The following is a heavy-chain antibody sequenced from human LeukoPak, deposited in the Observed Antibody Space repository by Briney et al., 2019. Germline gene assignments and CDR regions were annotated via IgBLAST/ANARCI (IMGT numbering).Heavy chain of an antibody. D-gene: IGHD6-13*01. CDR3: ARPTYSSRWYFVDY. CDR1: GYTFTGYY. CDR2: INPNSGGT. Sequence: GASVKVSCKASGYTFTGYYMHWVRQAPGQGLEWMGWINPNSGGTNYAQKFQGRVTMTRDTSISTAYMELSRLRSDDTAVYYCARPTYSSRWYFVDYWGQGTLVTVSS. V-gene: IGHV1-2*02. J-gene: IGHJ4*02.